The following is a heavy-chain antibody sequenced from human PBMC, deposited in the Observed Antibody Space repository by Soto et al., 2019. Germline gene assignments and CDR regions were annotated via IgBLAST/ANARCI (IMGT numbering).Heavy chain of an antibody. V-gene: IGHV3-30-3*01. Sequence: GGSLRLSCAASGFTFSSYAMHWVRQAPGKGLEWVAVISYDGSNKYYADSVKGRFTISRDNSKNTLYLQMNSLRAEDTAVYYCARVKRPDSSGYSENYFDYWGQGTLVTVSS. CDR2: ISYDGSNK. CDR3: ARVKRPDSSGYSENYFDY. J-gene: IGHJ4*02. CDR1: GFTFSSYA. D-gene: IGHD3-22*01.